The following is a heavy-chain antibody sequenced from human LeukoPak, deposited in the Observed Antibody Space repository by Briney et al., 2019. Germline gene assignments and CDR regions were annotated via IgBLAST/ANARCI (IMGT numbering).Heavy chain of an antibody. CDR1: GFTFSSYA. CDR2: ISISADMT. J-gene: IGHJ4*02. Sequence: GGSLRLSCAASGFTFSSYAMSWVRQAPGRGLEWVSGISISADMTYYADSVQGRFIISRDNSKNTVYLQMDSLRVEDTAVYYCANEEVPNDYWGQGTLVTVSS. D-gene: IGHD4/OR15-4a*01. V-gene: IGHV3-23*01. CDR3: ANEEVPNDY.